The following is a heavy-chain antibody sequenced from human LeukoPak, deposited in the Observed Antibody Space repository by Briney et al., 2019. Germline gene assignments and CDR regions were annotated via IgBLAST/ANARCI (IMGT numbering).Heavy chain of an antibody. V-gene: IGHV3-64*02. CDR3: SRDLALGDDAFHI. Sequence: GGSLRLSCAASGFTFSDYAMHCVRQAPGKGVDFVSSISTDGLNTHYADSVKGRFTVSRDNSKNILYLQMGSLSAEDMAVYYCSRDLALGDDAFHIWGQGTMVTVS. CDR1: GFTFSDYA. D-gene: IGHD2-21*02. CDR2: ISTDGLNT. J-gene: IGHJ3*02.